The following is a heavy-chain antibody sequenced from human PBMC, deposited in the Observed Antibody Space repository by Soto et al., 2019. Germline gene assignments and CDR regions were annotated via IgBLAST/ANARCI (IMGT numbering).Heavy chain of an antibody. CDR1: GYTFTSFG. Sequence: ASVKVSCKASGYTFTSFGINWVRQAPGQGLEWLGWISGYNGNTNYAQNLQDRVTMTRDTSTSTAYMELRSLRSDDTAVYYCARPTDFYYYAMDVWGQGTTVTVSS. CDR3: ARPTDFYYYAMDV. J-gene: IGHJ6*02. CDR2: ISGYNGNT. V-gene: IGHV1-18*01.